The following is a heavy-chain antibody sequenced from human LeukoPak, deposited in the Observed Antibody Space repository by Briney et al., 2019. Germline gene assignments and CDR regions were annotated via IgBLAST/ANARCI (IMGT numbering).Heavy chain of an antibody. V-gene: IGHV1-18*04. CDR2: ISAYNGNT. CDR1: GYTFTSYG. D-gene: IGHD2-15*01. J-gene: IGHJ4*02. CDR3: ARVGVVVAATLSSDY. Sequence: ASVKLSCKASGYTFTSYGISWVRQAPGQGLEWMVWISAYNGNTNYAQKLQGRVTMTTDTSTSTAYMELKSLRSDDTAVYYCARVGVVVAATLSSDYWGQGTLVTVSS.